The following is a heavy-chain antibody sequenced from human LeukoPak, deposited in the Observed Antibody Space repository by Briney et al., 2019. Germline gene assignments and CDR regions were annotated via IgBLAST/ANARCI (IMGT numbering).Heavy chain of an antibody. V-gene: IGHV1-69*04. J-gene: IGHJ4*02. CDR1: GGTFSSYA. D-gene: IGHD6-19*01. CDR3: AREDSSGWYTFDY. Sequence: SVKDSCKASGGTFSSYAISWVRQAPGQGLEWMGRIIPILGIANYAQKFQGRVTITADKSTSTAYMELSSLRSEDTAVYYCAREDSSGWYTFDYWGQGTLVTVSS. CDR2: IIPILGIA.